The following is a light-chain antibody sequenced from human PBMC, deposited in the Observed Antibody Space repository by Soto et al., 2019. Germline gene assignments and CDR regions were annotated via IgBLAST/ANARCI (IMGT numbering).Light chain of an antibody. CDR2: DAS. CDR1: HTISSS. CDR3: QHYNNWPPWT. V-gene: IGKV3-15*01. J-gene: IGKJ1*01. Sequence: EIVLTQSPGTLSLSPGERATLYFRASHTISSSSSAWYQHQPGQAPSLLIYDASTTATGTPARFSGSGSGTEFTLTLSSLQSEDYAVYSCQHYNNWPPWTFGQGTKVDIK.